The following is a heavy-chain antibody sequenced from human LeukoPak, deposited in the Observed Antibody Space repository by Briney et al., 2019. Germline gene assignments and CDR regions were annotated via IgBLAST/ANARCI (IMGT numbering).Heavy chain of an antibody. CDR3: VRHRGYSYGRVDGMDV. V-gene: IGHV4-59*08. D-gene: IGHD5-18*01. Sequence: SETLSLTCTVSGGSISSYYWSWIRQPPGKGLEWIGYIYYSGSANYNPSLKSRVTISVDTSKNQFSLKLSSVTAADTAVYYCVRHRGYSYGRVDGMDVWGQGTTVTVSS. J-gene: IGHJ6*02. CDR1: GGSISSYY. CDR2: IYYSGSA.